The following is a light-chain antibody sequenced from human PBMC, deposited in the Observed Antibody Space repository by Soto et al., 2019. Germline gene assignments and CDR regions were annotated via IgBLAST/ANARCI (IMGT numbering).Light chain of an antibody. Sequence: QSVLTQPPSASGSPGQSVTISCTGTKNDIGVYDFVSWYQHHPGKAPRLIIYEVVQRPSGVPDRFSGSKSGNTASLTVSGLQVADEADYFCKSYACTNTYAFRSGTKDTV. V-gene: IGLV2-8*01. CDR2: EVV. J-gene: IGLJ1*01. CDR3: KSYACTNTYA. CDR1: KNDIGVYDF.